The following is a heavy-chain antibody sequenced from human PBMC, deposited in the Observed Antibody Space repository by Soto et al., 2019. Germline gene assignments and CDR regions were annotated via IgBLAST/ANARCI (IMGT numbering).Heavy chain of an antibody. CDR2: IYYSGST. V-gene: IGHV4-59*01. Sequence: SETLSLTCTVSGGSISSYYWSWIRQPPGKGLERIGYIYYSGSTNYNPSLKSRVTISVDTSKNQFYLKLSSVTAADTAVYYGAVGLLGAHCQHWGQGTLVTVSS. D-gene: IGHD1-26*01. J-gene: IGHJ1*01. CDR3: AVGLLGAHCQH. CDR1: GGSISSYY.